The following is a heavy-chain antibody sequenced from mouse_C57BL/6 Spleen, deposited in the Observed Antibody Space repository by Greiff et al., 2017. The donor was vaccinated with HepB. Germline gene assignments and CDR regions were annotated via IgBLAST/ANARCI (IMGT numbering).Heavy chain of an antibody. Sequence: QVQLQQPGAELVRPGTSVKLSCKASGYTFTSYWMHWVKQRPGQGLEWIGVIDPSDSYTNYNQKFKGKATLTVDTSSSTAYMQLSSLKSEDSAVYYCARNYYGSSFYFDYWGQGTTLTVSS. CDR1: GYTFTSYW. CDR2: IDPSDSYT. V-gene: IGHV1-59*01. J-gene: IGHJ2*01. CDR3: ARNYYGSSFYFDY. D-gene: IGHD1-1*01.